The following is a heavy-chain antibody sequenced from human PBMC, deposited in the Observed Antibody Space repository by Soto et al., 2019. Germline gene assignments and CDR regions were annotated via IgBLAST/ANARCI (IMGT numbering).Heavy chain of an antibody. J-gene: IGHJ4*02. CDR1: GVSINRGDSY. CDR2: IYYNGDT. CDR3: AREGGDFVQVPYY. V-gene: IGHV4-30-4*01. Sequence: KASETLSLTCSVSGVSINRGDSYWSWILQSPGRGLEWIGSIYYNGDTNYNPSLGSRVTMSVDTSKNQFFLDLQSVVAADTAVYFCAREGGDFVQVPYYWGQGTLVTVSS. D-gene: IGHD3-3*01.